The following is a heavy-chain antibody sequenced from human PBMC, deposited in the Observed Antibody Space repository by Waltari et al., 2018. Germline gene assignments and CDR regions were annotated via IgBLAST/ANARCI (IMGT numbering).Heavy chain of an antibody. Sequence: EVQLVETGGGLIQPGGSLRLSCAASGFTVSSNYMSWVRQAPGKGLACVSVISSGGSTYYADSGKGRFTISRDNAKNTLYLQMNSLRAEDTAVYYCAKDSGFRELWSNIGDYWGQGTLVTVSS. D-gene: IGHD3-10*01. CDR3: AKDSGFRELWSNIGDY. CDR1: GFTVSSNY. CDR2: ISSGGST. J-gene: IGHJ4*02. V-gene: IGHV3-53*05.